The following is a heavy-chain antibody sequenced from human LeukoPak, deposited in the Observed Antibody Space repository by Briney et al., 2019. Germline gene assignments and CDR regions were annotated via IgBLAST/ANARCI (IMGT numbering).Heavy chain of an antibody. CDR1: GGSFSGYY. CDR3: ARDVLLWFGEFPNYFDY. V-gene: IGHV4-34*01. CDR2: INHSGST. D-gene: IGHD3-10*01. Sequence: SETLSLTCAVYGGSFSGYYWSWIRQPPGKGLEWIGEINHSGSTNYNPSLKSRVTISVDTSKNQFSLKLSSVTAADTAVYYCARDVLLWFGEFPNYFDYWGQGTLVTVSS. J-gene: IGHJ4*02.